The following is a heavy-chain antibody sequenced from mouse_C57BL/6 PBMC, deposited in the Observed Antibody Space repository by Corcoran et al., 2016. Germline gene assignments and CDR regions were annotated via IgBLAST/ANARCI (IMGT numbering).Heavy chain of an antibody. J-gene: IGHJ4*01. D-gene: IGHD1-1*01. CDR3: ASSYYGSSYYYAMDY. Sequence: QIQLVQSGPELKKPGETVKISCTASGYTFTTYGMSWVKQAPGKGLKWMGWINTYSGVPTYADDFKGRFAFSLETSASTAYLQINNLKNEDTATYFCASSYYGSSYYYAMDYWGQGTSVTVSS. V-gene: IGHV9-3*01. CDR2: INTYSGVP. CDR1: GYTFTTYG.